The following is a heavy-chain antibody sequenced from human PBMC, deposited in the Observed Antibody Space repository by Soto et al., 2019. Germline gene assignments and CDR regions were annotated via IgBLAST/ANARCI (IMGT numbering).Heavy chain of an antibody. CDR2: IIPIFGTA. J-gene: IGHJ6*02. CDR3: SGWYVGYYYYYGMDV. D-gene: IGHD6-19*01. CDR1: GGTFSSYA. Sequence: QVRLVQSGAEVKKPGSSVKVSCKASGGTFSSYAISWVRQAPGQGLEWMGGIIPIFGTANYAQKFQGRVTITADESTSTAYMELSSLRSEDTAVYYCSGWYVGYYYYYGMDVWGQGTTVTVSS. V-gene: IGHV1-69*12.